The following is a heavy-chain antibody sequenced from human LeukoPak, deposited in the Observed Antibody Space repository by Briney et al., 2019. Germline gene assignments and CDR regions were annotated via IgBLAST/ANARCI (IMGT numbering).Heavy chain of an antibody. V-gene: IGHV1-18*01. CDR2: ISAYNGNT. Sequence: ASVTVSCKASGYTFTSYGISWVRQAPGQGLEWMGWISAYNGNTNYAQKLQGRVTMTTDTSTSTAYMELRSLRSDDTAVYYCARAYCSSTSCYIPDAFDIWGQGTMVTVSS. D-gene: IGHD2-2*01. J-gene: IGHJ3*02. CDR3: ARAYCSSTSCYIPDAFDI. CDR1: GYTFTSYG.